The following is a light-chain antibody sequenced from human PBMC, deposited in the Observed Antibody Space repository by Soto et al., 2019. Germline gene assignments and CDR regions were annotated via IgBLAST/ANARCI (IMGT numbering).Light chain of an antibody. V-gene: IGKV3-15*01. CDR1: QRVGSN. CDR2: GAS. J-gene: IGKJ1*01. CDR3: QQYNNWPRT. Sequence: EIVITQSPASLSVSPGETATLSCRASQRVGSNLAWYQQKPGQAPRLLIYGASTRATGIPARFSGSGSGTEFTLTISGLQSEDFAVYYCQQYNNWPRTFGQGTKVDIK.